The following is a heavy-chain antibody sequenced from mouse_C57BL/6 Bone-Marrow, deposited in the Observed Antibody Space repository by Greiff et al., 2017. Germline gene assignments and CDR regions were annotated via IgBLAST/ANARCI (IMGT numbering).Heavy chain of an antibody. D-gene: IGHD1-1*01. V-gene: IGHV5-6*01. CDR2: ISSGGSYT. Sequence: EVQVVESGGDLVKPGGSLKLSCAASGFTFSSYGMSWVRQTPDKRLEWVATISSGGSYTYYPDSVKGRFTISRDNAKNTLYLQMSSLRSEDTAMYYCARQRCDYGSSSDYWGQGTALTVSS. CDR1: GFTFSSYG. CDR3: ARQRCDYGSSSDY. J-gene: IGHJ2*01.